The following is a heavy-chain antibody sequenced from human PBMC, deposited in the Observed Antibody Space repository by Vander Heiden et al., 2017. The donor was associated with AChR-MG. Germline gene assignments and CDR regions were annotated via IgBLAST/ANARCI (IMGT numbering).Heavy chain of an antibody. CDR2: IYDSGTS. J-gene: IGHJ4*02. Sequence: QLQLQESGPGLVKPSETLSLTCTVPGGSISSRSYYWGWIRQPPGKGLEWIGSIYDSGTSYSKASLKSRVSMSVDTSKSLFSLSLSSVTAADTAIYYCARHLRLPVPGIDNWGQGILVTVSS. V-gene: IGHV4-39*01. D-gene: IGHD5-12*01. CDR3: ARHLRLPVPGIDN. CDR1: GGSISSRSYY.